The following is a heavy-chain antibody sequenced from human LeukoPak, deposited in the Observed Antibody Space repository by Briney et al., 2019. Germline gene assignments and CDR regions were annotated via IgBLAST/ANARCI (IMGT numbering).Heavy chain of an antibody. CDR2: IFANGDIK. CDR1: GFTFSTYP. CDR3: AKNYESGRGVPYGMDV. D-gene: IGHD3-10*01. Sequence: GGSLRLSCSASGFTFSTYPMHWVRQAPGKGLEYVSTIFANGDIKYYAASVKGRFTTSRDNSKNTLYLQMNSLRGEDTAVYYCAKNYESGRGVPYGMDVWGQGTTVTVSS. J-gene: IGHJ6*02. V-gene: IGHV3-64*04.